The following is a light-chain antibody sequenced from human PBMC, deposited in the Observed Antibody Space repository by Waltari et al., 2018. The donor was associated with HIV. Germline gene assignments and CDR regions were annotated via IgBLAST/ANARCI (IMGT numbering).Light chain of an antibody. V-gene: IGKV1-12*01. CDR2: GAS. J-gene: IGKJ5*01. CDR1: QGISTW. Sequence: DIQMTQSPSSVSAYVGDRVTFTCRATQGISTWLAWYQQKPGKAPKLLISGASNLEPGVPSRFSGSGSGTSFSLTITSLQADDFAIYYCQQTNSFPFTFGQGTRLEIK. CDR3: QQTNSFPFT.